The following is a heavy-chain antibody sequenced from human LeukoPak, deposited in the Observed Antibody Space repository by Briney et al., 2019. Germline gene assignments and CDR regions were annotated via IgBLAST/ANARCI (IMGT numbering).Heavy chain of an antibody. V-gene: IGHV1-2*04. J-gene: IGHJ4*02. CDR2: INPNSGGT. CDR1: GYIFTAYY. D-gene: IGHD3-16*02. CDR3: ARGTPGSYLGY. Sequence: EASVKVSCKASGYIFTAYYLHWVRQAPGQGLEWMGWINPNSGGTNYAQKFKGWVTLTRDTSINTTYMELSRLASDVTAVYFCARGTPGSYLGYWGQGTLVTVSS.